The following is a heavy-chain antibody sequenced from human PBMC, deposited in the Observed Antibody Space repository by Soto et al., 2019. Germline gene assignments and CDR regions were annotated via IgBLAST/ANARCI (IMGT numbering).Heavy chain of an antibody. D-gene: IGHD3-10*01. CDR3: ARDRGRMFDTARSPDELLWFGELFGYFDY. Sequence: GGSLRLSCAASGFTFSSYAMHWVRQAPGKGLEWVAVISYDGSNKYYADSVKGRFTISRDNSKNTLYLQMNSLRAEDTAVYYCARDRGRMFDTARSPDELLWFGELFGYFDYWGQGTLVTVSS. CDR1: GFTFSSYA. J-gene: IGHJ4*02. V-gene: IGHV3-30-3*01. CDR2: ISYDGSNK.